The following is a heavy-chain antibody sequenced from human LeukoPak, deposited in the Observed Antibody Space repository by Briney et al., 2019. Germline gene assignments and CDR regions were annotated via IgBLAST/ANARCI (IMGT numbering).Heavy chain of an antibody. V-gene: IGHV1-2*02. D-gene: IGHD6-6*01. Sequence: ASVKVSCKASGYTFTGHYMHWVRQAPGQGLEWMGWINPNSGGTNYAQKFQGRVTMTRDTSISTAYMELSRLRSDDTAVYYCARVRSAARLAPLGYWGQGTLVTVSS. CDR1: GYTFTGHY. J-gene: IGHJ4*02. CDR2: INPNSGGT. CDR3: ARVRSAARLAPLGY.